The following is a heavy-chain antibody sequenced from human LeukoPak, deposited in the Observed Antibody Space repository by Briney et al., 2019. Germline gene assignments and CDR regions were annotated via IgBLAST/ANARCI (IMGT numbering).Heavy chain of an antibody. D-gene: IGHD4-17*01. CDR1: GFIFGAYD. CDR3: ATSAPYGPFDY. V-gene: IGHV3-23*01. CDR2: ISGSGGST. J-gene: IGHJ4*02. Sequence: GESLRLSCAASGFIFGAYDMSWVRQAPGKGLEWVSVISGSGGSTYYADSVKGRFTISRDNSKNTLYLQMNSLRAEDTAVYYCATSAPYGPFDYWGQGTLVTVSS.